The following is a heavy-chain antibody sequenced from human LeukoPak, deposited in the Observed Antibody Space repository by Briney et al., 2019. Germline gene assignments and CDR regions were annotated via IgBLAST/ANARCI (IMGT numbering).Heavy chain of an antibody. CDR2: IYYSGST. CDR1: GGSISDSSYY. Sequence: PETLSLTCTVSGGSISDSSYYWGCIRQPPGKGLEWIGSIYYSGSTYYNPSLKSRVTISVDTSKNQFSLKLSSVTAADTAVYYCAGRRDILTGYGRKGPFDSWGQGTLVTVSA. D-gene: IGHD3-9*01. J-gene: IGHJ4*02. V-gene: IGHV4-39*01. CDR3: AGRRDILTGYGRKGPFDS.